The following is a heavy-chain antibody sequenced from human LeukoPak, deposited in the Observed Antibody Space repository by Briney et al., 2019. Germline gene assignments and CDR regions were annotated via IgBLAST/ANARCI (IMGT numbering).Heavy chain of an antibody. CDR1: GGSFSGYY. CDR2: INHSGST. CDR3: ARESPRYDFWSGHGGIYYSDY. D-gene: IGHD3-3*01. Sequence: SQTLSLTCAVYGGSFSGYYWSWIRQPPGNGLEWIGEINHSGSTNYNPSLKSRVTISVDTSKNQFSLKLSSVTAADTAVYYCARESPRYDFWSGHGGIYYSDYWGQGTLVTVSS. V-gene: IGHV4-34*01. J-gene: IGHJ4*02.